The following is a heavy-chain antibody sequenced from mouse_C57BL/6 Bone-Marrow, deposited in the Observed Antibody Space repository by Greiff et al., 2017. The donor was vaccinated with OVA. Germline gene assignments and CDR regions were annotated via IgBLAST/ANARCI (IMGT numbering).Heavy chain of an antibody. CDR2: ISDGGSYT. Sequence: EVNVVESGGGLVKPGGSLKLSCAASGFTFSSYAMSWVRQTPEKRLEWVATISDGGSYTYYPDNVKGRFTISRDNAKNNLYLQMSHLKSEDTAMYYCASLYYWGQGTLVTVSA. J-gene: IGHJ3*01. CDR1: GFTFSSYA. V-gene: IGHV5-4*03. CDR3: ASLYY. D-gene: IGHD6-1*01.